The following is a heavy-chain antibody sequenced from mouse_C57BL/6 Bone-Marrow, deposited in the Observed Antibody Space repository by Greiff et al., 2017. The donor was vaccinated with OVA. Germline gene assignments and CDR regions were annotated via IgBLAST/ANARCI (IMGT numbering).Heavy chain of an antibody. V-gene: IGHV6-6*01. CDR3: TRRIYDGYSYYFDY. J-gene: IGHJ2*01. Sequence: EVKLQESGGGLVQPGGSMKLSCAASGFTFSDAWMDWVRPSPEKGLEWVAEIRNKANNHATYYAESVKGRFTISRDDSKSSVYLQMNSLRAEDTGIYYCTRRIYDGYSYYFDYWGQGTTLTVSS. D-gene: IGHD2-3*01. CDR2: IRNKANNHAT. CDR1: GFTFSDAW.